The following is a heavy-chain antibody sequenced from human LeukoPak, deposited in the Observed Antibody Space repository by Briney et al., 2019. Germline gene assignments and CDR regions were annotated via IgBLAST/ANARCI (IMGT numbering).Heavy chain of an antibody. D-gene: IGHD3-10*01. CDR3: ARDRPTISYYYGSGSYGANWFDP. J-gene: IGHJ5*02. CDR1: GGSISSYY. V-gene: IGHV4-59*01. CDR2: IYYSGST. Sequence: PSETLSLTCTDSGGSISSYYWSWIRQPPGKGLEWIGYIYYSGSTNYNPSLKSRVTISVDTSKNQFSLKLSSVTAADTAVYYCARDRPTISYYYGSGSYGANWFDPWGQGTLVTVSS.